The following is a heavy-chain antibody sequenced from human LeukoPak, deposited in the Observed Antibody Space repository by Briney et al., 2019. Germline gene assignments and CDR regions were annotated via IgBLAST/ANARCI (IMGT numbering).Heavy chain of an antibody. V-gene: IGHV3-21*01. CDR3: ARVVVAAGPSSDY. D-gene: IGHD2-15*01. CDR2: ISSSSSYI. CDR1: GFTFSSYS. J-gene: IGHJ4*02. Sequence: GGSLRLSCAASGFTFSSYSMNWVRQAPGKGLEWVSSISSSSSYIYYADSVKGRFTISRDNAKNSLYLQMNSLRAEDTAVYYCARVVVAAGPSSDYWGQGTLVTVSS.